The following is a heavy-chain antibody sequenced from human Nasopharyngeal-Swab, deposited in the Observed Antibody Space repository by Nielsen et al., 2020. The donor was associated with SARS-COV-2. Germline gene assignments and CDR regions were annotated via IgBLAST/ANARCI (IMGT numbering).Heavy chain of an antibody. CDR3: ARSIPVAAAGGGYYFDY. Sequence: GESLKISCKGSGYSFTNYWIGWVRQMPGKGLEWMGIIYPGDSDTRYSPSFQGQVTISADKSISTAYLQWSSLKASDTAMYYCARSIPVAAAGGGYYFDYWGQGTLVTVSS. CDR1: GYSFTNYW. CDR2: IYPGDSDT. D-gene: IGHD6-13*01. J-gene: IGHJ4*02. V-gene: IGHV5-51*01.